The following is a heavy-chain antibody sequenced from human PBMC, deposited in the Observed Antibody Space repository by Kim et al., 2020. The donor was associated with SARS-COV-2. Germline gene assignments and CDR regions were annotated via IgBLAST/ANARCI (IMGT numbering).Heavy chain of an antibody. Sequence: GGSLRLSCAASGFTFSSYAMSWVRQAPGKGLEWVSAISGSGGSTYYADSVKGRFTISRDNSKNTLYLQMNSLRAEDTAVYYCAKGENGSGSYFYAFDIWGQGTMVTVSS. D-gene: IGHD3-10*01. CDR2: ISGSGGST. J-gene: IGHJ3*02. CDR1: GFTFSSYA. V-gene: IGHV3-23*01. CDR3: AKGENGSGSYFYAFDI.